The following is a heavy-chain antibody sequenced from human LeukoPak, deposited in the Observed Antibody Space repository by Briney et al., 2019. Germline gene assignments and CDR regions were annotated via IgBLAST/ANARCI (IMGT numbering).Heavy chain of an antibody. D-gene: IGHD4-23*01. CDR3: AREGATVVYFDH. V-gene: IGHV1-69*01. Sequence: SVKVSCKASGGTFSSYAISWVRQAPGQGLEWMGGIIPIFGTANYAQKFQGRVTITADESTSTAYMELSSLRSEDTAVYYCAREGATVVYFDHWGQGTLVTVSS. J-gene: IGHJ4*02. CDR2: IIPIFGTA. CDR1: GGTFSSYA.